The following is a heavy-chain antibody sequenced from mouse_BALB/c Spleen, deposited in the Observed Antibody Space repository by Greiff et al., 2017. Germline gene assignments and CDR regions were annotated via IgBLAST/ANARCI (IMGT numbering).Heavy chain of an antibody. Sequence: EVQLQESGPGLVKPSQSLSLTCTVTGYSITSDYAWNWIRQFPGNKLEWMGYISYSGSTSYNPSLKSRISITRDTSKNQFFLQLNSVTTEDTATYYCAREGITTVVATDYAMDYWGQGTSVTVAS. D-gene: IGHD1-1*01. CDR3: AREGITTVVATDYAMDY. V-gene: IGHV3-2*02. CDR2: ISYSGST. J-gene: IGHJ4*01. CDR1: GYSITSDYA.